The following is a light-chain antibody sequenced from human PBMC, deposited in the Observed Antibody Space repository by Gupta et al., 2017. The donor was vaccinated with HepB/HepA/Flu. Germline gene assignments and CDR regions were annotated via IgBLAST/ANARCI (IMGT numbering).Light chain of an antibody. CDR1: KLGDKY. J-gene: IGLJ2*01. CDR3: QARDSRRAV. V-gene: IGLV3-1*01. Sequence: SYELTQPPSVSVSPGQTASITCSGDKLGDKYACWYQQKPGQSPVLVIYEDSKRPSGIPERFSGSNSGNTATLTIRGTQAMDEADYHCQARDSRRAVFGGGTKLTVL. CDR2: EDS.